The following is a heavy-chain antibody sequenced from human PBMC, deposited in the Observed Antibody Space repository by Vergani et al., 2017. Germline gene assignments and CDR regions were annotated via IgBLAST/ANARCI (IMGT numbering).Heavy chain of an antibody. CDR2: ISPDGSAT. CDR3: AKNLESGAYRGGNFDY. V-gene: IGHV3-7*03. Sequence: EVQLVESGGGLVQPGGSLRLSCAASGFSLSRFWMSWVRQAPEKGLEWVAHISPDGSATSYVDSVKGRFTISRDNTKNSLFLQVNSLRAEDTAIYYCAKNLESGAYRGGNFDYWGQGTLVTVSS. D-gene: IGHD3-16*01. CDR1: GFSLSRFW. J-gene: IGHJ4*02.